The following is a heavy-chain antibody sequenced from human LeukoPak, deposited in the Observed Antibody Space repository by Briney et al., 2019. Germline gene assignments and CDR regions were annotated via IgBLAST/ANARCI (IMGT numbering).Heavy chain of an antibody. Sequence: ASVKVSCKASGYTFSTYGITWVRQAPGQGLEWMGWISAHSGNIDYAQKFKGRFTLTTDTSTGTAYMELRSLTSDDTAIYYCARAASAWPYLLGEYDYWGQGTLITVSS. CDR1: GYTFSTYG. V-gene: IGHV1-18*01. CDR2: ISAHSGNI. J-gene: IGHJ4*02. D-gene: IGHD6-19*01. CDR3: ARAASAWPYLLGEYDY.